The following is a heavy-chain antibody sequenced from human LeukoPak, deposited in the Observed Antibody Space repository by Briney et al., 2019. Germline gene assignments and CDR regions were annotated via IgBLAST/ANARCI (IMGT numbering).Heavy chain of an antibody. CDR3: AKANLWFGTRTAGYFDY. CDR1: GGSTSIYY. J-gene: IGHJ4*02. Sequence: SETLSLTCTVSGGSTSIYYWSWIRQPPGKGLEGIGYIYYSGSTNYNTSLKSRVTISVDTSKNQFSLKLSSVTAADTAVYYCAKANLWFGTRTAGYFDYWGQGTLVTVSS. D-gene: IGHD3-10*01. V-gene: IGHV4-59*01. CDR2: IYYSGST.